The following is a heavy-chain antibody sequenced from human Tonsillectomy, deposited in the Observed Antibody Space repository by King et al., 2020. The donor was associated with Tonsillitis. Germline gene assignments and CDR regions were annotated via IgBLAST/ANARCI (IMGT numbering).Heavy chain of an antibody. CDR3: ARDSPDYVIDY. J-gene: IGHJ4*02. V-gene: IGHV3-7*01. CDR2: IKQDGSEK. D-gene: IGHD3-10*02. Sequence: VQLVESGGGLVQPGGSLRLSCAASGFTFSSYWMSWVSQAPGKGLEWVANIKQDGSEKYYVDSVKGRFTISRDNAKNSLYLQMNSLRAEDTAVYYCARDSPDYVIDYWGQGTLVTVSS. CDR1: GFTFSSYW.